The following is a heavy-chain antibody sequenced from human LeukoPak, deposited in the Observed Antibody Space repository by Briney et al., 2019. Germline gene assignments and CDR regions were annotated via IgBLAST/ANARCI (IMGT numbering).Heavy chain of an antibody. CDR2: ISDGGSRT. Sequence: SGGSLRLSCAASGFVFSSQDMGWARQAPGKGLEWVSAISDGGSRTYYADSVKGRFTISRDNSKNTLHLQMNSLRAEDTAVYYCAKDARRSSGWYFFDHWGQGTLVTVSS. J-gene: IGHJ4*02. V-gene: IGHV3-23*01. D-gene: IGHD6-19*01. CDR3: AKDARRSSGWYFFDH. CDR1: GFVFSSQD.